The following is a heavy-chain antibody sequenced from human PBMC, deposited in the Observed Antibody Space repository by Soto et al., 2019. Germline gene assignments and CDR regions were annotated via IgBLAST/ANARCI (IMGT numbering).Heavy chain of an antibody. J-gene: IGHJ4*02. CDR2: IYSGGST. CDR1: GFTVSSNY. CDR3: ARDRHGYYDSSGSHI. D-gene: IGHD3-22*01. Sequence: EVQLVESGGGLVQPGGSLRLSCAASGFTVSSNYMSWVRQAPGKGLEWVSVIYSGGSTYYADSVKGRFTISRDNSKNTLYLQMNSLRAEDTAVYYCARDRHGYYDSSGSHIWGQGTLVTVSS. V-gene: IGHV3-66*01.